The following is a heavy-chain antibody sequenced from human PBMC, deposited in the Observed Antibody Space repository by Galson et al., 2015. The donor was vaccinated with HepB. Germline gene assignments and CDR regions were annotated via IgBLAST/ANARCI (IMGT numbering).Heavy chain of an antibody. CDR1: GSTFTNYG. Sequence: SVKVSCKASGSTFTNYGISWVRQAPGQGLEWMGWSSGHSGDTNYAQRLQGRVTMTTDTSTNTAYMELRSLRSDDTAVYYCARDPRHTYYYDTSGYYSNFFDSWGQGALVTVSS. D-gene: IGHD3-22*01. J-gene: IGHJ5*01. V-gene: IGHV1-18*04. CDR2: SSGHSGDT. CDR3: ARDPRHTYYYDTSGYYSNFFDS.